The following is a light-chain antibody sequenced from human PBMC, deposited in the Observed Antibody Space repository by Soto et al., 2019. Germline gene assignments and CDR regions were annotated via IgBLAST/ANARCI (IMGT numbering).Light chain of an antibody. J-gene: IGKJ1*01. CDR1: QSVTSNY. CDR3: QQYGISPRT. V-gene: IGKV3-20*01. CDR2: AAS. Sequence: EIVLTQSPATLSLSPGERATLSCRASQSVTSNYLAWYQQKPGQAPRLLIYAASTRATGIPGRLSGSGSGTDFNLTISRLEPEDFALYYCQQYGISPRTFGPGTKVEIK.